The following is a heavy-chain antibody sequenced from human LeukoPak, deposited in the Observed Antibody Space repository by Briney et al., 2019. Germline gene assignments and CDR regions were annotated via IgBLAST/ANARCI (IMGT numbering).Heavy chain of an antibody. D-gene: IGHD2-2*01. CDR3: ARDNWGCSSTSCYEDY. J-gene: IGHJ4*02. CDR1: GFTFSSYS. V-gene: IGHV3-21*01. Sequence: GGSLRLSCAASGFTFSSYSINWVCQAPGKGLEWVSSISSSSSYIYYADSVKGRFTISRDNAKNSLYLQMNSLRAEDTAVYYCARDNWGCSSTSCYEDYWGQGTLVTVSS. CDR2: ISSSSSYI.